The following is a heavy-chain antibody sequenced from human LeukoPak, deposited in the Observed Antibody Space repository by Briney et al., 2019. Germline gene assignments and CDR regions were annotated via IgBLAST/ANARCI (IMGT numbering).Heavy chain of an antibody. CDR2: FDPEDGET. CDR3: ARVRSYDSSGYPLDY. J-gene: IGHJ4*02. V-gene: IGHV1-24*01. D-gene: IGHD3-22*01. CDR1: GYTLTELS. Sequence: ASVKVPCKVSGYTLTELSMHWVRQAPGKGLEWMGGFDPEDGETIYAQKLQGRVTMTTDTSTSTAYMELRSLRSDDTAVYYCARVRSYDSSGYPLDYWGQGTLVTVSS.